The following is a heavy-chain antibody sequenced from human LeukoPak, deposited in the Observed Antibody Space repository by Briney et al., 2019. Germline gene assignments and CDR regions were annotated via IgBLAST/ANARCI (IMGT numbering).Heavy chain of an antibody. CDR2: TTASGGTT. V-gene: IGHV3-23*01. CDR1: GFTFSDPY. J-gene: IGHJ4*02. CDR3: AKDYTVTIDY. Sequence: GGSLRLSCAASGFTFSDPYMDWVRQAPRKGLEWVSPTTASGGTTYYADSVKGRFTISRDNSQNTLYLQMNSLRAADTSVYYCAKDYTVTIDYWGQGTLVTVSS. D-gene: IGHD4-17*01.